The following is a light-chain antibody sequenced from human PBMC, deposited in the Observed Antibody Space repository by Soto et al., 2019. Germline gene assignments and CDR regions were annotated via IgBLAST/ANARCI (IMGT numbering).Light chain of an antibody. CDR3: MQGTHWPFT. V-gene: IGKV2-30*01. J-gene: IGKJ2*01. CDR1: QGLVYSDGNIY. CDR2: KIS. Sequence: EVVMTQSPLSLPVTLGQPASISCKSTQGLVYSDGNIYLNWFHQRPGQSPRRLIHKISDRDSGVPDRFSGSGSGTDFTLELSRVEAEDVGIYYCMQGTHWPFTFGQGTKLEIK.